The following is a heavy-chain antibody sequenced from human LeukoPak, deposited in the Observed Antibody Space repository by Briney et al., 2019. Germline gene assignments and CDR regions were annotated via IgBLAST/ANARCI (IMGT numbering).Heavy chain of an antibody. CDR1: GGSISSGDYY. J-gene: IGHJ5*02. V-gene: IGHV4-30-4*08. CDR2: IYYSGST. Sequence: SETLSLTCTVSGGSISSGDYYWSWIRQPTGNGLEWIGYIYYSGSTYYNPSLKSRVTISADTSKNQFSLKLSSVTAADTAVYYCARVAYIGDWFDPWGQGTLVTVSS. D-gene: IGHD3-16*01. CDR3: ARVAYIGDWFDP.